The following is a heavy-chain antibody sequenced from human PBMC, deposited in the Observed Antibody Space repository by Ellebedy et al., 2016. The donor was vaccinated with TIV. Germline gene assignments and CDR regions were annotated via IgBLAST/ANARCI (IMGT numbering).Heavy chain of an antibody. CDR1: GGTFSSYA. Sequence: SVKVSXKASGGTFSSYAISWVRQAPGQGLEWMGGIIPIFGTANYAQKFQGRVTITADESTSTAYMELSSLRSEDTAVYYCARDAGYCSGGSCYPDYWGQGTLVTVSS. J-gene: IGHJ4*02. V-gene: IGHV1-69*13. CDR3: ARDAGYCSGGSCYPDY. CDR2: IIPIFGTA. D-gene: IGHD2-15*01.